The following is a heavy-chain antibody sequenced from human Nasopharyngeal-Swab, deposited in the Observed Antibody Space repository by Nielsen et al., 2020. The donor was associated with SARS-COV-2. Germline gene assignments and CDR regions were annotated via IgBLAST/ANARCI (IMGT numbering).Heavy chain of an antibody. J-gene: IGHJ5*02. CDR2: IFGSGSNT. Sequence: GESLKISCAASGFTFSSYAMNRVRQAPGKGLEWVSTIFGSGSNTYYADSVKGRFTISRDKSKNTLYLQMNSLRAEDTAVYYCAKDPSYSYDWFDPWGQGTLVTVSS. D-gene: IGHD1-26*01. CDR1: GFTFSSYA. CDR3: AKDPSYSYDWFDP. V-gene: IGHV3-23*01.